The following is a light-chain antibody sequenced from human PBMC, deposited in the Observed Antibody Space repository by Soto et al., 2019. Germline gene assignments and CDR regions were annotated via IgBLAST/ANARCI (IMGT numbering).Light chain of an antibody. V-gene: IGKV1-33*01. CDR3: QQYDSLLFT. Sequence: DIPMTQSPSSLSASVGDRVTITCQASQDISNYLNWYRQKPGKAPELLIYDASNLETGVPSRFSGSGSGTDFSFTISSLQPEDVATYYCQQYDSLLFTFGPGTRVDI. CDR1: QDISNY. J-gene: IGKJ3*01. CDR2: DAS.